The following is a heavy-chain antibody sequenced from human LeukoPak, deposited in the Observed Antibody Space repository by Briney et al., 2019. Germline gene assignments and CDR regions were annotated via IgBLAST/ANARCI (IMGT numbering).Heavy chain of an antibody. CDR2: IWYDGSNK. CDR3: ARGKIQLWLITMNDAFDI. J-gene: IGHJ3*02. D-gene: IGHD5-18*01. Sequence: GGSLRLSCEASGFTFSSYGMNWVRQAPGKGLEWVAVIWYDGSNKYYADSVKGRFTISRDNSKNTLYLQMNSLRAEDTAVYYCARGKIQLWLITMNDAFDIWGQGTMVTVSS. V-gene: IGHV3-33*01. CDR1: GFTFSSYG.